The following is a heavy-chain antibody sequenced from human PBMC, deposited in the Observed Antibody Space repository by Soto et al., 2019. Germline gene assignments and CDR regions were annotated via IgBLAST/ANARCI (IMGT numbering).Heavy chain of an antibody. J-gene: IGHJ2*01. CDR1: GFSLSTSGVG. D-gene: IGHD2-2*01. V-gene: IGHV2-5*02. CDR3: AHSDIVLVPAVTYWYFDL. CDR2: IYWDDDK. Sequence: QITLKESGSTLVKPTQTLTLTCTFSGFSLSTSGVGVGWIRQPPGKALEWLALIYWDDDKRYSPSLKSRLTITKDTSKNQVVLTMTNMDPVDTATYYCAHSDIVLVPAVTYWYFDLWGRGTLVTVSS.